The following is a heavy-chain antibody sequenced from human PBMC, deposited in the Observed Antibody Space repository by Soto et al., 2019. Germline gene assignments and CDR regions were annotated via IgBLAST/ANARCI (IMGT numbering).Heavy chain of an antibody. CDR1: GFTFSSYG. CDR2: IWYDGGNK. J-gene: IGHJ4*02. V-gene: IGHV3-33*01. CDR3: ARDRYSSGWYDLDY. D-gene: IGHD6-19*01. Sequence: QMQLVESGGGVVQPGRSLRLSCAASGFTFSSYGMHWVRQAPGKGLEWVAVIWYDGGNKYYADSVKGRFTISRDNSENTLFLQMSSLRAEDTAVYYCARDRYSSGWYDLDYWGQGTLVTVSS.